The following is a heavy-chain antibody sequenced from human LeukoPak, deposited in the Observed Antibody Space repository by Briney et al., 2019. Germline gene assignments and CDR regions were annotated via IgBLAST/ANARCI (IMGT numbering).Heavy chain of an antibody. J-gene: IGHJ4*02. Sequence: GGSLRLSCVASGFTFSSYWMSWVRQAPGKGLEWVANIKQDGSEKYYVDSVKGRFTISRDNAKNSLFLQMNSLRAEGTAVYYCARLSTAAADSDYWGQGTLVTVSS. D-gene: IGHD6-25*01. CDR1: GFTFSSYW. CDR2: IKQDGSEK. V-gene: IGHV3-7*01. CDR3: ARLSTAAADSDY.